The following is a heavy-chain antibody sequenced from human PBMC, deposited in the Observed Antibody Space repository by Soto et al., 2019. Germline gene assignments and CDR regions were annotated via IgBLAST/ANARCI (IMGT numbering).Heavy chain of an antibody. D-gene: IGHD3-10*01. V-gene: IGHV3-11*05. CDR1: GFTFSNYY. CDR3: ARGQLLFGVHYYYYCMDV. Sequence: QVQLVESGGGLVKPGGSLRLSCAASGFTFSNYYMSWIRQAPGKGLDWVSYISSSSSYTNYADSVKGRFTISRENAKNSLYQQMNSLRAENTAVYYCARGQLLFGVHYYYYCMDVWGQGTTVTVSS. CDR2: ISSSSSYT. J-gene: IGHJ6*02.